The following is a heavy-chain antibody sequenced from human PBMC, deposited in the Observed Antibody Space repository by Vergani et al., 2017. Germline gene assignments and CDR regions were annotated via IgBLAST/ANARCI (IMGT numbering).Heavy chain of an antibody. CDR2: IYYSGST. V-gene: IGHV4-39*07. J-gene: IGHJ4*02. D-gene: IGHD3-22*01. CDR1: GGSISSSSYY. CDR3: ARATYYYDSSGYGY. Sequence: QLQLQESGPGLVKPSETLSLTCPVSGGSISSSSYYWGWIRQPPGKGLEWIGSIYYSGSTYYNPSLKSRVTISVDTSKNQFSLKLSSVTAADTAVYYCARATYYYDSSGYGYWGQGTLVTVSS.